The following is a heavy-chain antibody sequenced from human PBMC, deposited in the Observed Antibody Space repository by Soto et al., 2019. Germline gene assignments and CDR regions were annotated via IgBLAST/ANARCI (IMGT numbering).Heavy chain of an antibody. Sequence: EVQLVESGGGLVQPGGSLRLSCASSGFTVSSNYMTWVRQAPGKGLEWVSVIYIGGSTFYADSVKGRFTISRDNSKNTLYLQMNSLRAEDTAVYYCASGGAARFDYWGQGTLVTVSS. V-gene: IGHV3-66*01. CDR3: ASGGAARFDY. D-gene: IGHD2-15*01. CDR1: GFTVSSNY. J-gene: IGHJ4*02. CDR2: IYIGGST.